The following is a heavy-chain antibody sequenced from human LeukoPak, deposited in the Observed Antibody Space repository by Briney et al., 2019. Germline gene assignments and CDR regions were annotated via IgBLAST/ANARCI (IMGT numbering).Heavy chain of an antibody. J-gene: IGHJ4*02. CDR2: ISSGSSTI. Sequence: PGGSLRLSCAASGFTFSSYSMNWVRQAPGKGLEWVSYISSGSSTINYADSAKGRFTISRDNAKNSLYPQMNSLRAEDTAVYYCARDQRERGVIIYWGQGTLVTVSS. V-gene: IGHV3-48*04. D-gene: IGHD3-10*01. CDR1: GFTFSSYS. CDR3: ARDQRERGVIIY.